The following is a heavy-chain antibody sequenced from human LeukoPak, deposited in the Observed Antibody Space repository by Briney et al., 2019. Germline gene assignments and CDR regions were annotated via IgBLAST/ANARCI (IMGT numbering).Heavy chain of an antibody. J-gene: IGHJ6*02. CDR3: ARVVVGQTDYNYYYGMDV. D-gene: IGHD2-21*01. V-gene: IGHV3-30*04. Sequence: GRSLRLSCAASGFSLGTYAMHWVRQAPGKGLEWVALIPYDGSRDHYADSVKGRSTISRDNSKNTVHLQMNSLRGVDTAIYYCARVVVGQTDYNYYYGMDVWGQGTTVTVSS. CDR2: IPYDGSRD. CDR1: GFSLGTYA.